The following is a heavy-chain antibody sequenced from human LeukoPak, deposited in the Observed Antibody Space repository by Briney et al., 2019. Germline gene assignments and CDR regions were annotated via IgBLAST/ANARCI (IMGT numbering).Heavy chain of an antibody. V-gene: IGHV4-61*01. CDR1: GGSVSSGSYY. CDR2: IYYSGST. J-gene: IGHJ4*02. Sequence: PSETLSLTCTVSGGSVSSGSYYWSRIRQPPGKGLEWIGYIYYSGSTKYNPSLKSRVTISVGTSKNQFSLKLSSVTAADTAVYYCAREGIAAAGYFDYWGQGTLVTVSS. CDR3: AREGIAAAGYFDY. D-gene: IGHD6-13*01.